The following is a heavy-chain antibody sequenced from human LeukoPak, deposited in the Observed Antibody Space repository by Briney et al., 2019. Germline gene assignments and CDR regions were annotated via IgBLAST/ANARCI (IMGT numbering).Heavy chain of an antibody. V-gene: IGHV3-21*01. D-gene: IGHD1-26*01. Sequence: PGGSLRLSCAASGVTFSSYSMNWGREAPGKGLEWVSSISSSSSYIYYADSVKGRFTISRDNAKNSLYLQMNSLRAEHTAVYYCARESWDAPPYWGQGTLVTVSS. CDR3: ARESWDAPPY. J-gene: IGHJ4*02. CDR2: ISSSSSYI. CDR1: GVTFSSYS.